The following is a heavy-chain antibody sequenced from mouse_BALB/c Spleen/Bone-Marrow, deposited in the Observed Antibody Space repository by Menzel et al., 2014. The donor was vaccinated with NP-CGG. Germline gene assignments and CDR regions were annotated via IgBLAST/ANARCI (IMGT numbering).Heavy chain of an antibody. V-gene: IGHV5-17*02. CDR2: ISSVSSTI. Sequence: EVLLVESGGGLAQPGGSRKLSCAASGFTFSSFGMHWVRQAPEKGLELGAYISSVSSTIYYADTVKGRFTISRDNPKNTLFLQMTSLRYEDTAMYYCVRSYDSYAMAFWGQGTSVTVSS. CDR1: GFTFSSFG. J-gene: IGHJ4*01. CDR3: VRSYDSYAMAF. D-gene: IGHD2-10*02.